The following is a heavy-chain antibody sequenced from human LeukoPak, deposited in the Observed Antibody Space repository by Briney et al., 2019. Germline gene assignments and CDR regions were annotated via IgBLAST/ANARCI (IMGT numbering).Heavy chain of an antibody. CDR3: ARKRKQQPQYYMDV. J-gene: IGHJ6*03. CDR1: GGSFSGYY. D-gene: IGHD6-13*01. CDR2: INHSGST. V-gene: IGHV4-34*01. Sequence: SETLSLTCAVYGGSFSGYYWSWIRQPPGKGLEWIGEINHSGSTNYNPSLKSRVTISVDTSKNQFSLKLSSVTAADTAVYYFARKRKQQPQYYMDVWGKGTTVTVSS.